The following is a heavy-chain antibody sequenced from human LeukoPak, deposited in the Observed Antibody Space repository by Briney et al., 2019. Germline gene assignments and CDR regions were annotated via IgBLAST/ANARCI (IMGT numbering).Heavy chain of an antibody. CDR1: GGSISTSSYC. V-gene: IGHV4-39*02. D-gene: IGHD3-22*01. Sequence: SETLSLTCTVSGGSISTSSYCWGWIRQPPGKGLEWIGSISYSGSTYYNPSLKSRVTISVDTSKSQFSLRLSSVTAADTAVYYCAREGYYYDSSGEFDYWGQGTLVTVSS. CDR3: AREGYYYDSSGEFDY. CDR2: ISYSGST. J-gene: IGHJ4*02.